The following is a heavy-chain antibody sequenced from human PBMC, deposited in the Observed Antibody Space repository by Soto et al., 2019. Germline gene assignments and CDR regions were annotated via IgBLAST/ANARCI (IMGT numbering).Heavy chain of an antibody. CDR3: AKGDNLGPKTGYAFDP. CDR1: GDSVSSNTAS. Sequence: SQTLSLTCAISGDSVSSNTASWNWIRPSPSRGLEWLGRTYFRSKWYNDYAVSVKSRIIINPDTSNNQFSLQLNSVTPEDTAVYFCAKGDNLGPKTGYAFDPWGQGIMVTFSS. D-gene: IGHD5-12*01. CDR2: TYFRSKWYN. J-gene: IGHJ5*02. V-gene: IGHV6-1*01.